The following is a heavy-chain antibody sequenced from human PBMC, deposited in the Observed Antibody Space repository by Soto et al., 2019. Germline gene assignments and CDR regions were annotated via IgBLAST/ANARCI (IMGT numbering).Heavy chain of an antibody. CDR1: GFTFSSYA. CDR3: PILTLELYIGNEDWHFNL. Sequence: QVQLVESGGGVVQPGRSLRLSCAASGFTFSSYAMHWVRQAPGKGLEWVAVISYDGSNKYYADSVKCRFTISRDNSKNTLYLQMNSLRAVDTAVYYSPILTLELYIGNEDWHFNLWGRGTLVTVSS. V-gene: IGHV3-30-3*01. J-gene: IGHJ2*01. CDR2: ISYDGSNK. D-gene: IGHD1-7*01.